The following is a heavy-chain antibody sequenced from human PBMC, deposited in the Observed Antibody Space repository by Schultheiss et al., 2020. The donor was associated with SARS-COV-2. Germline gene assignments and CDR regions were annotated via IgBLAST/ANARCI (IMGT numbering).Heavy chain of an antibody. V-gene: IGHV4-34*01. D-gene: IGHD6-13*01. CDR2: INHSGRP. Sequence: SETLSLTCAVYGGSLRGYYWSWIRQPPGKGLEWIGEINHSGRPNYSPSLKSRVTISVDTSKNQFSLKLSSVTAADTAVYYCARGDSSSGMDVWGQGTTVTVSS. CDR1: GGSLRGYY. CDR3: ARGDSSSGMDV. J-gene: IGHJ6*02.